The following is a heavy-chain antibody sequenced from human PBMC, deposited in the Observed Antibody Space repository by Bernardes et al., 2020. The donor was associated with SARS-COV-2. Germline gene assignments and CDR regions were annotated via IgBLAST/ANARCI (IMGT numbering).Heavy chain of an antibody. Sequence: GRSLRLSCAASGFTFSTFWVTWVRQAPGKGLEWVANINQDGSETFYVDSVKGRFTISRDNAKNSLFMEMNTLRAEDTAVYYCARIYSTSSFDFDYWGQGTLVTVSS. V-gene: IGHV3-7*01. CDR3: ARIYSTSSFDFDY. D-gene: IGHD6-6*01. CDR2: INQDGSET. CDR1: GFTFSTFW. J-gene: IGHJ4*02.